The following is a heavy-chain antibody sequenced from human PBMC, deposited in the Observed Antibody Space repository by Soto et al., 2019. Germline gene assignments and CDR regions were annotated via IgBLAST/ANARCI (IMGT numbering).Heavy chain of an antibody. CDR1: GFTFDDYA. J-gene: IGHJ4*02. V-gene: IGHV3-9*01. D-gene: IGHD1-26*01. CDR2: ISWNSDSN. Sequence: EVHLVESGGGLVQPGRSLRLSCAASGFTFDDYAMHWVRQAPGKGLEWVSGISWNSDSNGYADSVKGRFTISRDNAKNFLFLQMNSLRAEDTALYFCAKDTYIIVGGTHIDFWGRGTLVSVAS. CDR3: AKDTYIIVGGTHIDF.